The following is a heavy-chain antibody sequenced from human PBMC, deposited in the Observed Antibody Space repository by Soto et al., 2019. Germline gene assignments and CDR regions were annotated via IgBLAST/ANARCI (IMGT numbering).Heavy chain of an antibody. V-gene: IGHV4-30-2*01. CDR1: GGSISSGGYS. CDR2: IYHSGST. CDR3: VRARVPSIYYFDN. J-gene: IGHJ4*02. Sequence: SETLSLTCAVSGGSISSGGYSWSWIRQPPGKGLEWIGYIYHSGSTYYNPSLKSRVTISVDTSKNQFSLKLSSVTAAYTAVYYCVRARVPSIYYFDNWGQGTLVTVSS. D-gene: IGHD5-12*01.